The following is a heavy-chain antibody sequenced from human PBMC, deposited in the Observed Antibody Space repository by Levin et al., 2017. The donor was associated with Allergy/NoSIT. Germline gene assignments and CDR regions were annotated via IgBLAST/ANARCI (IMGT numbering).Heavy chain of an antibody. CDR1: GDSISSGGDY. Sequence: SETLSLTCTVFGDSISSGGDYWSWIRQHPGKGLEWIGYIYYTGTTDYNPSLRSRVVMSVDTSKNQFSLKLSSVTASDTAIYYCAKARAAAGNFDSWGQGTLVTVSS. J-gene: IGHJ4*02. CDR2: IYYTGTT. D-gene: IGHD6-13*01. CDR3: AKARAAAGNFDS. V-gene: IGHV4-31*03.